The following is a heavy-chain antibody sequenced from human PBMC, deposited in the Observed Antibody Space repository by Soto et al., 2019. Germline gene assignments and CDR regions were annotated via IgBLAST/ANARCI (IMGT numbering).Heavy chain of an antibody. V-gene: IGHV1-69*06. CDR3: ARDRVGYCSSTSCYSEYYYYYYGMDV. J-gene: IGHJ6*02. CDR1: GVTFSSYA. Sequence: AVKVSCKASGVTFSSYAISWVRQAPGQGLEWMGGIIPIFGTANYAQKFQGRVTITADKSTSTAYMELSSLRSEDTAVYYCARDRVGYCSSTSCYSEYYYYYYGMDVWGQGTTVTVSS. CDR2: IIPIFGTA. D-gene: IGHD2-2*01.